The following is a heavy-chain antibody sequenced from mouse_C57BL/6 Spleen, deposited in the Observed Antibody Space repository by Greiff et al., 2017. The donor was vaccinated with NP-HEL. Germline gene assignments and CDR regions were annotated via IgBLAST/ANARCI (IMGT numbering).Heavy chain of an antibody. V-gene: IGHV1-63*01. J-gene: IGHJ3*01. D-gene: IGHD4-1*02. CDR1: GYTFTNYW. CDR2: IYPGGGYT. CDR3: ARSSTDAWFAY. Sequence: QVQLLQSGAELVRPGTSVKMSCTASGYTFTNYWIGWAKQRPGHGLEWIGDIYPGGGYTYYTEKFKGQATLTADKSSSTAYMPFSSLTSEDYAIYYWARSSTDAWFAYWGQGTLVTVSA.